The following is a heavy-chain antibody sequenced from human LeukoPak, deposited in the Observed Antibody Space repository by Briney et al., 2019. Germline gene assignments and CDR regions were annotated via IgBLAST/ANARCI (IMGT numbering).Heavy chain of an antibody. CDR3: AKLGISDGIDY. CDR1: GFTFSSYG. J-gene: IGHJ4*02. V-gene: IGHV3-23*01. Sequence: GGSLRLSCAASGFTFSSYGMSWDRQAPGKGLEWGSSITGSGGSTFYAASVKGRFTISRDNSKNTLYLQMNSLRAEDTAVYYCAKLGISDGIDYWGQGTLVTVSS. D-gene: IGHD1-14*01. CDR2: ITGSGGST.